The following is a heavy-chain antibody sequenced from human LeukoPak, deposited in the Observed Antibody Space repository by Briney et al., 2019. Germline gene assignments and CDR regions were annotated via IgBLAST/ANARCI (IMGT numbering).Heavy chain of an antibody. CDR1: GGSISSYY. V-gene: IGHV4-4*07. CDR3: AKPPDTVIDPRYYYYYLDV. Sequence: SETLSLTCTVSGGSISSYYWSWIRQPAGKGLEWIGRIYTSGSTNYNPSLKSRVTMSVDTSKNQFSLKLSSVTAADTAVYYCAKPPDTVIDPRYYYYYLDVWGTGTTVTVSS. CDR2: IYTSGST. J-gene: IGHJ6*03. D-gene: IGHD2-21*01.